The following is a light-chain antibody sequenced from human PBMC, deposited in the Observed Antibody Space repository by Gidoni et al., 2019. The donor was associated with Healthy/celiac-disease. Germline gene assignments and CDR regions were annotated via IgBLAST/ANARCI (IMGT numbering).Light chain of an antibody. V-gene: IGKV1-5*01. Sequence: DIQMTQSPSTLSASVGDRVTITCRASQSISSWLAWYQQKPGKAPKLLIYDASSLESGVPSRFSGSGSGTEFTLTISSLQPDDFATYYCQQYNSYPYNVGQGTKLEI. CDR3: QQYNSYPYN. CDR2: DAS. CDR1: QSISSW. J-gene: IGKJ2*01.